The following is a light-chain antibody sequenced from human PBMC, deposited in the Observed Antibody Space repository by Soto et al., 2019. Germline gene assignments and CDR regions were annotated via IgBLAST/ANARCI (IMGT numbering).Light chain of an antibody. V-gene: IGKV1-5*01. CDR3: QQYKNYGWT. CDR1: QTVERW. Sequence: DIQMTQSPSTLPASVGDRVTISCRASQTVERWLAWYQQKPGKAPKLLISDVSSLERGVPSRFSDRGSGTEFTFTISGLQSDDFATYYCQQYKNYGWTFGQGTKVDIK. CDR2: DVS. J-gene: IGKJ1*01.